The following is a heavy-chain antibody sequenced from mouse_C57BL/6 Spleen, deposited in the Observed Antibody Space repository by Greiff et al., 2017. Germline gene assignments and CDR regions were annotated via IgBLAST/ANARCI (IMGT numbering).Heavy chain of an antibody. J-gene: IGHJ2*01. Sequence: EVQLQQSGPVLVKPGASVKMSCKASGYTFTDYYMNWVKQSHGKSLEWIGVINPNYGTTSYNQKFKGKATLTVDQSSSTAYMQLNSLTSEDSAVYYCASNYGSSYPCDYWGQGTTLTVSS. D-gene: IGHD1-1*01. CDR3: ASNYGSSYPCDY. CDR2: INPNYGTT. CDR1: GYTFTDYY. V-gene: IGHV1-39*01.